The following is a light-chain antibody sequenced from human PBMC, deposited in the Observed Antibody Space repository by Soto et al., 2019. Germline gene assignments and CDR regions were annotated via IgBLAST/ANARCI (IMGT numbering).Light chain of an antibody. V-gene: IGLV2-14*01. Sequence: QSALTQPASVSGSPGQSIAISCTGTSSDVGSYDYVSWYQQHPDKAPKLMIYEVTQRPSGVSNRFSGSKSGNTASLTISGLQAEDEADYYCSSHTSVNTPVFGTGTKVTVL. CDR3: SSHTSVNTPV. CDR2: EVT. CDR1: SSDVGSYDY. J-gene: IGLJ1*01.